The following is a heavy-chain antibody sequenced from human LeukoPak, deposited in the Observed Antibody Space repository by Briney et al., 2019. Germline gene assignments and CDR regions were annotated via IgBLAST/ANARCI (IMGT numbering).Heavy chain of an antibody. CDR2: ISSSSSYI. CDR1: GFTFSTYS. Sequence: PGGSLRLSCAASGFTFSTYSMNWVRQAPGKGLEWVSSISSSSSYIYYADSVKGRFTISRDNAKNSLYLQTNSLRDDDSAAYFCARVYLERLTAGYFDHWGQGTQVTVSP. V-gene: IGHV3-21*01. J-gene: IGHJ4*02. CDR3: ARVYLERLTAGYFDH. D-gene: IGHD2-8*01.